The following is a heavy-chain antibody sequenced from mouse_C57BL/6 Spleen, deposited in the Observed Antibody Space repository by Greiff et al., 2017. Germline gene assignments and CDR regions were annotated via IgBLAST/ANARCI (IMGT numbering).Heavy chain of an antibody. Sequence: QVQLQQSGPELVKPGASVKISCKASGYAFSSSWMNWVKQRPGKGLEWIGRIYPGDGDTNYNGKFKGKATLTADKSSSTAYMQLSSLTSEDSAVDFCARNYGSSYGSYYFDYWGQGTTLTVSS. J-gene: IGHJ2*01. D-gene: IGHD1-1*01. CDR2: IYPGDGDT. CDR1: GYAFSSSW. CDR3: ARNYGSSYGSYYFDY. V-gene: IGHV1-82*01.